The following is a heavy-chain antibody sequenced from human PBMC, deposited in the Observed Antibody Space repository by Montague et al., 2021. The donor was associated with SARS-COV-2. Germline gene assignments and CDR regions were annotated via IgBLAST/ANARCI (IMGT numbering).Heavy chain of an antibody. CDR2: LYYSGNA. CDR3: ARGIDFGLVASRSHYFDT. J-gene: IGHJ4*02. D-gene: IGHD3-3*01. V-gene: IGHV4-39*01. CDR1: GTTRKNNYY. Sequence: SETLSLTCSFSGTTRKNNYYWGWIRQPPGKGLEWVGSLYYSGNAXYSSSLRSRVTISVDTSRSQSSLQLTSVTVADTAIYYCARGIDFGLVASRSHYFDTWGQGTLVSVSS.